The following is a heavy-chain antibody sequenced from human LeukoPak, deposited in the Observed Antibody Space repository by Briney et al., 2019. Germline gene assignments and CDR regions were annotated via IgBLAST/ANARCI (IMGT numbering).Heavy chain of an antibody. CDR2: IWYDGSNK. D-gene: IGHD1-26*01. CDR3: AEAPPEWELIDY. V-gene: IGHV3-33*06. CDR1: GFTFSSYG. J-gene: IGHJ4*02. Sequence: GGSLRLSCAASGFTFSSYGMHWVRQAPGKGLEWVAVIWYDGSNKYYADSVKGRFTISRDNSKNTLYLQMNSLRAEDTAVYYCAEAPPEWELIDYWGQGTLVTVSS.